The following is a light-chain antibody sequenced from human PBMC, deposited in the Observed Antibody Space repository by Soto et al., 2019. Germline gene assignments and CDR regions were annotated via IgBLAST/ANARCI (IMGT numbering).Light chain of an antibody. V-gene: IGLV2-14*01. Sequence: QSVLTQPASVSGSRGQSLTISCTGTSNDVGYYNYVSWYQLHPGKAPKLIIYEVSNRPSGISNRFSGSKSGNTASLTISGLQAEDEADYFCCSYRSRSSTYVFGTGTKLTVL. CDR3: CSYRSRSSTYV. J-gene: IGLJ1*01. CDR2: EVS. CDR1: SNDVGYYNY.